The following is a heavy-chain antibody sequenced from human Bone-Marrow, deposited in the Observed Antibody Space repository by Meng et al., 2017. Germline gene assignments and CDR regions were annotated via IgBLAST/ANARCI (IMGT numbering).Heavy chain of an antibody. CDR3: ATGAAAADH. CDR1: GLSFTDAW. CDR2: IERKRDGGTT. Sequence: HLVESGGGLVKPGGSLRLSCVASGLSFTDAWMSWVRQASGKGLEWVGRIERKRDGGTTDYAAPVKGRFTISRDDSKNTLYLQMNSLISEDTAVYFCATGAAAADHWGQGTLVTVSS. V-gene: IGHV3-15*04. J-gene: IGHJ4*02. D-gene: IGHD6-13*01.